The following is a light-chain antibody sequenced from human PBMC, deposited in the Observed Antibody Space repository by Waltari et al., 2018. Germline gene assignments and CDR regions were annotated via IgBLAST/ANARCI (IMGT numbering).Light chain of an antibody. CDR1: QDISNY. CDR3: QQYDNLMYS. CDR2: DAS. J-gene: IGKJ2*03. Sequence: DIQMTQSPSSLSASVGDRVTITFQASQDISNYLNWYQQKPGNAPKLLIDDASNLETEVPSRCSGSGSGTDFTFTISSLQPEDIATYYCQQYDNLMYSFGQGTKLEIK. V-gene: IGKV1-33*01.